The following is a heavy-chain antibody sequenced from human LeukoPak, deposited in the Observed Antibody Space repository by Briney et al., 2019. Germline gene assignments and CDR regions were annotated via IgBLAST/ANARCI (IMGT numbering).Heavy chain of an antibody. V-gene: IGHV3-30*01. J-gene: IGHJ4*02. CDR3: ASHSSPDF. CDR2: ISYDGSDR. CDR1: GFTFRIYA. Sequence: PGGSLRLSCATSGFTFRIYAMHWVRQAPGKGLEWVALISYDGSDRYFADSVKGRFTISRDNSKNTLYLQMNSLRAEDTAVYYCASHSSPDFWGQGTLVTVSS.